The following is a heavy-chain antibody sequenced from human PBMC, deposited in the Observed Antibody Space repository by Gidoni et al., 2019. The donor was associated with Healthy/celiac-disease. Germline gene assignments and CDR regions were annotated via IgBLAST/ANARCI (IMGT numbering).Heavy chain of an antibody. D-gene: IGHD6-19*01. Sequence: QVQLQQWGAGLLKPSETLSLTCAVYGGSFSGYYWSWIRQPPGKGLEWIGEINHSGSTNYNPSLKSRVTISVDTSKNQFSLKLSSVTAADTAVYYCARWHSSGVFLGAQGGFDYWGQGTLVTVSS. CDR3: ARWHSSGVFLGAQGGFDY. V-gene: IGHV4-34*01. CDR1: GGSFSGYY. CDR2: INHSGST. J-gene: IGHJ4*02.